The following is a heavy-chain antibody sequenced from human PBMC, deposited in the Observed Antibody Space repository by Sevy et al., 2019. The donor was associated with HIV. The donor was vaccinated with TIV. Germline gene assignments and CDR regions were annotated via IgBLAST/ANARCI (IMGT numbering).Heavy chain of an antibody. V-gene: IGHV3-21*01. CDR2: ISSSSSYI. CDR1: GFTFSSYS. J-gene: IGHJ4*02. CDR3: ARGSGSSDPL. D-gene: IGHD1-26*01. Sequence: GGSLRLSCAASGFTFSSYSMNWVRQAPGKGLEWVSSISSSSSYIYYADSVKGRFTISGDNAKNSLYLQMTSLRAEDTAVYYCARGSGSSDPLWGQGTLVTVSS.